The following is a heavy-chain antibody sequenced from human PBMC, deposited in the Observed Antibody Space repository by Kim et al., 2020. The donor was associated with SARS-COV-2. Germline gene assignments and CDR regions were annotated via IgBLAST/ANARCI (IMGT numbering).Heavy chain of an antibody. CDR1: GFTFSSYG. CDR2: ISYDGSNK. CDR3: AKEEGEHARFLEGYDY. V-gene: IGHV3-30*18. Sequence: GGSLRLSCAASGFTFSSYGMHWVRQAPGKGLEWVAVISYDGSNKYYADSVKGRFTISRDNSKNTLYLQMNSLRAEDTAVYYCAKEEGEHARFLEGYDYWGQGTLVTVSS. J-gene: IGHJ4*02. D-gene: IGHD3-3*01.